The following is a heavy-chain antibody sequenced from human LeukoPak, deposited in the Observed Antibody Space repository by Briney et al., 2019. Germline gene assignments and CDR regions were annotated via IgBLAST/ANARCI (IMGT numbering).Heavy chain of an antibody. V-gene: IGHV3-7*01. Sequence: GGSLRLSCAASGFTFSSYWMSWVRQAPVKGLEWVANIKQDGSEKYYVDSVKGRFTISRDNAKNSLYLQMNSLRAEDTAVYYCARVTPWIQLWYPPSYYFDYWGQGTLVTVSS. CDR2: IKQDGSEK. CDR3: ARVTPWIQLWYPPSYYFDY. CDR1: GFTFSSYW. D-gene: IGHD5-18*01. J-gene: IGHJ4*02.